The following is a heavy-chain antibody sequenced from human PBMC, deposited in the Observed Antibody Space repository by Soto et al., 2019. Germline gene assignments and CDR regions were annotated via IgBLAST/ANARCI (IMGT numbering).Heavy chain of an antibody. CDR1: GGSISSYY. CDR3: ARTSVVAATDWFDP. V-gene: IGHV4-59*08. Sequence: SETLYLTCTVSGGSISSYYWSWIRQPPGKGLECIGYIYYSVSTNYNPSLKSRVTISVDTSKNQFSLKLSSVPAADTAVYYCARTSVVAATDWFDPWGHGTLVTVSS. CDR2: IYYSVST. J-gene: IGHJ5*02. D-gene: IGHD2-15*01.